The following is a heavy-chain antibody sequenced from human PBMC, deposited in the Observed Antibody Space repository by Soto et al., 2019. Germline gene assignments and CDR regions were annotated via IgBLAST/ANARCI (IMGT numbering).Heavy chain of an antibody. Sequence: GGSLRLSCAASGFSFSSYAMSWVRQAPGKGLEWVSAISGSGGSTYYADSVKGRFTISRDNSKSTLYLQMNSLRAEDTAVYYCAKGRRVESSDYYVLDYWGQGALVSV. CDR2: ISGSGGST. CDR3: AKGRRVESSDYYVLDY. V-gene: IGHV3-23*01. J-gene: IGHJ4*02. CDR1: GFSFSSYA. D-gene: IGHD3-22*01.